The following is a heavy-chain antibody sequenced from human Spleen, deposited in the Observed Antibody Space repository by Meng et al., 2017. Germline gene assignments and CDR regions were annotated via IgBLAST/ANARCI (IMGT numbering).Heavy chain of an antibody. CDR3: ARKDCTGGSCYAHFDY. CDR2: ISSSSTYI. D-gene: IGHD2-15*01. Sequence: GGSLRLSCAASGFSFSSYTIHWVRQAPGKGLEWVASISSSSTYIYYADSVKGRFTVSRDNAKNSLYLQMNSLGAEDTAVYYCARKDCTGGSCYAHFDYWGQGTPVTVSS. J-gene: IGHJ4*02. CDR1: GFSFSSYT. V-gene: IGHV3-21*01.